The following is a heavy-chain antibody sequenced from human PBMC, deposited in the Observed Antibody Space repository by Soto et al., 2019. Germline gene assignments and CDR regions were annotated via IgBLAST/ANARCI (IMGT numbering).Heavy chain of an antibody. J-gene: IGHJ4*02. CDR2: IWTSGST. D-gene: IGHD6-19*01. Sequence: QVQLQESGPGLVKPSETMSLTCTVSGVSLSNSYCSWARQPPGKGLEWIGHIWTSGSTNYNPSLRSLVTLSVGTSKNQVSLQLSSVTATDTAVYYCAKGGGSYTTGWYNDYWGQGTLVTVSS. CDR3: AKGGGSYTTGWYNDY. V-gene: IGHV4-4*08. CDR1: GVSLSNSY.